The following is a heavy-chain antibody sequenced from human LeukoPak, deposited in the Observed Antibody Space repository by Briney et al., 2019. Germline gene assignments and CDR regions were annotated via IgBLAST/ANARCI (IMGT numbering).Heavy chain of an antibody. J-gene: IGHJ4*02. CDR3: ARGKIGYYYGDYDGY. V-gene: IGHV3-53*01. Sequence: GGSLRLSCAASGFTVSSNYMSWVRQAPGKGLEWVSVIYSGGSTYYADSVKGRFTISRDISKNTLYLQMNSLRAEDTAVYYCARGKIGYYYGDYDGYWGQGTLVTVSS. CDR1: GFTVSSNY. CDR2: IYSGGST. D-gene: IGHD4-17*01.